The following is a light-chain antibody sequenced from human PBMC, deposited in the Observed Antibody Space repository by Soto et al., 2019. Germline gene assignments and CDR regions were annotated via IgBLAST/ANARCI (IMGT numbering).Light chain of an antibody. Sequence: DIQMTQSPSSLSASVGDRVTITCRTSQSISSYVNGYQQKPGKAPKLLIYAASILQSRVPSKFRRSGSGTDLTLTITKLQPEDLEADYCQQRDSDPRFTSGPGTKVDIK. V-gene: IGKV1-39*01. CDR2: AAS. CDR3: QQRDSDPRFT. CDR1: QSISSY. J-gene: IGKJ3*01.